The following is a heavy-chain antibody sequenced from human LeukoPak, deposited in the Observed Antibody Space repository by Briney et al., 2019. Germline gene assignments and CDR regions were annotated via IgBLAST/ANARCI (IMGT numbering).Heavy chain of an antibody. CDR2: ISGSGGST. V-gene: IGHV3-23*01. J-gene: IGHJ4*02. CDR3: AKDDSGSWASYFDY. CDR1: GCTFSSYA. D-gene: IGHD3-10*01. Sequence: PGGSLRLSCAASGCTFSSYAMSWVRQAPGKGLEWVSAISGSGGSTYYADSVKGRFTISRDNSKNMLYLQMNSLRAEDTAVYYCAKDDSGSWASYFDYWGQGTLVTVSS.